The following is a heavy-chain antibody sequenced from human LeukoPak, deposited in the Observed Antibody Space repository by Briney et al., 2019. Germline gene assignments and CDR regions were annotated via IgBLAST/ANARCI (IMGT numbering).Heavy chain of an antibody. J-gene: IGHJ4*02. V-gene: IGHV4-59*08. Sequence: SETLSLTCTVSGGSISSYYWSWIRQPPGKGLEWIGYIYYSGSTNYNPSLKSRVTISVDTSKNQFSLKLSSVTAADTAVYYCARVGYGYGYPWYFDYWGQGTLVTVSS. D-gene: IGHD5-18*01. CDR1: GGSISSYY. CDR2: IYYSGST. CDR3: ARVGYGYGYPWYFDY.